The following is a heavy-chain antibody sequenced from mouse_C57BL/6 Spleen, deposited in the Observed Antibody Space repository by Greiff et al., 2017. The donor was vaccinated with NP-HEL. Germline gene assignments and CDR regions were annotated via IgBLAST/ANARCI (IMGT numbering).Heavy chain of an antibody. J-gene: IGHJ1*03. V-gene: IGHV1-64*01. CDR2: IHPNSGST. CDR3: ARSYGSSYWYFDV. CDR1: GYTFTSYW. D-gene: IGHD1-1*01. Sequence: VQLQQPGAELVKPGASVKLSCKASGYTFTSYWMHWVKQRPGQGLEWIGMIHPNSGSTNYNEKFKSKATLTVDKSSSTAYMQLSSLTSEDSAVYYCARSYGSSYWYFDVWGTGTTVTVSS.